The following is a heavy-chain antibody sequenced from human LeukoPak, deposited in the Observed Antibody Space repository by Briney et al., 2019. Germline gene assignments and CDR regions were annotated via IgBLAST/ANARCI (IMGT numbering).Heavy chain of an antibody. D-gene: IGHD2-2*01. CDR2: IYYTAST. J-gene: IGHJ4*02. V-gene: IGHV4-59*01. CDR1: GGSIDSYY. Sequence: PSETLSLTCTVSGGSIDSYYWSWIRQPPGKGREWIGYIYYTASTEHLPSLKSRVTISLDTSKNQFSLKLTSVTAADTAVYYCARVYQSAEYYFDYWGQGNLVSVSS. CDR3: ARVYQSAEYYFDY.